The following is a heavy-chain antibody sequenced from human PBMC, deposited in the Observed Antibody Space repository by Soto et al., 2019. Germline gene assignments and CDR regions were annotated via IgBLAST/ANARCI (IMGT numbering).Heavy chain of an antibody. Sequence: QVQLEQSGPEVKRPGTSVKVSCKASGGAVGRYSVSWVRQAPGQGLEWIGGVIPVFNTSHYSLKFQGRVAIFADLSTSSVFMELRSVRSEDTALYYCARGDEMTAVTIFEYWGQGTLVTVSS. J-gene: IGHJ4*02. CDR2: VIPVFNTS. D-gene: IGHD4-17*01. CDR3: ARGDEMTAVTIFEY. V-gene: IGHV1-69*01. CDR1: GGAVGRYS.